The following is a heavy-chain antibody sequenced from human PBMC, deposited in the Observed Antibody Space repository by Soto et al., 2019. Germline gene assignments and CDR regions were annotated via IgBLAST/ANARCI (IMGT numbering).Heavy chain of an antibody. Sequence: QVPLVQSGAEVKKPGSSVKVSCKAVGGTFSTYSFSWVRRAPGQGLEWMGGIFPNFGTPNYAQKFQGRVTLTADKSTSTAYMELRSLRSEDTAVYYCARDLVLYGLDVWGQGTTVTVSS. CDR1: GGTFSTYS. J-gene: IGHJ6*02. CDR3: ARDLVLYGLDV. D-gene: IGHD6-13*01. CDR2: IFPNFGTP. V-gene: IGHV1-69*06.